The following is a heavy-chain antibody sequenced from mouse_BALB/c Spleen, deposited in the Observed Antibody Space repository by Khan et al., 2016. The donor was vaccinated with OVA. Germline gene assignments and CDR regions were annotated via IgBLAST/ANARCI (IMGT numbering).Heavy chain of an antibody. CDR1: GYTFTNYV. Sequence: VQLQQSGPDLVKPGASVKMSCKASGYTFTNYVMHWVKQKPGQGLEWIGYITPYNDGIRFNEKFKGKATLTSDKSSSTAYMELSSLTSEDSAVYYCAREASNGDFSFAYWGQGTLVTVSA. V-gene: IGHV1S136*01. D-gene: IGHD4-1*01. J-gene: IGHJ3*01. CDR3: AREASNGDFSFAY. CDR2: ITPYNDGI.